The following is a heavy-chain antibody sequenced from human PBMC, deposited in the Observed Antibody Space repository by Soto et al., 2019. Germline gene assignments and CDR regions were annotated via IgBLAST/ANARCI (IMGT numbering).Heavy chain of an antibody. V-gene: IGHV4-4*07. J-gene: IGHJ5*02. Sequence: SETLSLTCTVSGGSITDYSWVWIRQPAGKGLEWIGRIFSSGSTNYNPSLKGRITMSLDTSKNQFSLKLNSATATDTAVYFCARDQGVVVTADNWFDPWGQGILVTVFS. CDR1: GGSITDYS. CDR2: IFSSGST. D-gene: IGHD2-21*02. CDR3: ARDQGVVVTADNWFDP.